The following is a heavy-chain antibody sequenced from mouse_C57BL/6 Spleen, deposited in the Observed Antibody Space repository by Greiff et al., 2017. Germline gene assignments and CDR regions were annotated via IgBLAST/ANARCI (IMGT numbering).Heavy chain of an antibody. CDR2: IYPGDGDT. Sequence: VQLVESGAELVKPGASVTISCKASGYAFSSYWMNWVKQRPGKGLEWIGEIYPGDGDTNYNGKFKGKATLTADKSSSTAYMQLSSLTSEDSAVYSCARGDYGQAFAYWGQGTLVTVSA. CDR1: GYAFSSYW. J-gene: IGHJ3*01. D-gene: IGHD1-2*01. CDR3: ARGDYGQAFAY. V-gene: IGHV1-80*01.